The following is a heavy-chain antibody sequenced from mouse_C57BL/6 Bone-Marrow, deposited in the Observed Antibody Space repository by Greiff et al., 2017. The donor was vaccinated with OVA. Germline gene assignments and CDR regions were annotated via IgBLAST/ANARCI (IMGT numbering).Heavy chain of an antibody. Sequence: DVHLVESGGGLVQPGGSLKLSCAASGFTFSDYYMYWVRQTPEKRLEWVAYISNGGGSTYYPDTVKGRFTISRDNAKNTLYLQMSRLKSEDTAMYYCARQYYGSNAMDYWGQGTSVTVSS. D-gene: IGHD1-1*01. V-gene: IGHV5-12*01. CDR3: ARQYYGSNAMDY. CDR2: ISNGGGST. J-gene: IGHJ4*01. CDR1: GFTFSDYY.